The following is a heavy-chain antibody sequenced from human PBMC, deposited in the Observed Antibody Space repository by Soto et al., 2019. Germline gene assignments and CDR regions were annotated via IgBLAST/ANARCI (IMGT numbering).Heavy chain of an antibody. CDR2: ISSSSSYI. CDR1: GFTFSSYS. D-gene: IGHD2-15*01. J-gene: IGHJ5*02. V-gene: IGHV3-21*01. Sequence: EVQLVESGGGLVKPGGSLRLSCAASGFTFSSYSMNWVRQAPGKGLEWVSSISSSSSYIYYADSVKDRFTISRDNAKNSLYLQMNSLRAEDAAVYYCAREVKEYCSGGSCYFGNWFDPWGQGTLVTVSS. CDR3: AREVKEYCSGGSCYFGNWFDP.